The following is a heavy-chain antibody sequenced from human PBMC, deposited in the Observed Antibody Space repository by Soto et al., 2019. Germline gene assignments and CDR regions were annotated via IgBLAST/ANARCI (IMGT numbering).Heavy chain of an antibody. J-gene: IGHJ6*02. Sequence: ASVKVSCKASGYTFTSYAMHWVRQAPGQRLEWMGWINAGNGNKKYSQKFQGRVTITRDTSASTAYMELSSLRSEDTAVYYCARGGQQWLVRGYYYGMDVWGQGTTVTVSS. CDR2: INAGNGNK. V-gene: IGHV1-3*01. CDR1: GYTFTSYA. CDR3: ARGGQQWLVRGYYYGMDV. D-gene: IGHD6-19*01.